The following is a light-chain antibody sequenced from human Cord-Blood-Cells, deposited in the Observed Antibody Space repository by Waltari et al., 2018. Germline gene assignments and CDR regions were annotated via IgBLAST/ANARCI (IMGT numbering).Light chain of an antibody. CDR1: QSVLYSSNNKNY. CDR3: QQYYSTPPT. CDR2: WAS. J-gene: IGKJ1*01. Sequence: DIVMTQYPDSLALSLCGRATINCKSSQSVLYSSNNKNYLAWYQQKPGQPPKLLIYWASTRESGVPDRFSGSGSGTDFTLTISSLQAEDVAVYYCQQYYSTPPTFGQGTKVEIK. V-gene: IGKV4-1*01.